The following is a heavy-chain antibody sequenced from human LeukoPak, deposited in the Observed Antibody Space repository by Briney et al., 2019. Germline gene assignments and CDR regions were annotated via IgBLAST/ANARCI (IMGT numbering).Heavy chain of an antibody. CDR3: ARGEWDLRD. V-gene: IGHV3-20*04. CDR2: INWYGGST. Sequence: GGSLRLSCAASGFIFADYGMTWVRQVPGKGLEWVSGINWYGGSTGYVDSVKGRFTISRDNAKNALFLQMNNLRAEDTAFYYCARGEWDLRDWGQGTLVTVSS. D-gene: IGHD1-26*01. CDR1: GFIFADYG. J-gene: IGHJ4*02.